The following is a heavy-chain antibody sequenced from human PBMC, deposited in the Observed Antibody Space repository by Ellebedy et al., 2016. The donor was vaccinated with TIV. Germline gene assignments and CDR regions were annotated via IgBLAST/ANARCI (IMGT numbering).Heavy chain of an antibody. J-gene: IGHJ4*02. CDR3: ARSRGVSY. CDR1: GFTFSNYW. Sequence: GESLKISCAASGFTFSNYWMTWVRQAPGKGPECVANIKQDGSEKYYVYSVKGRFTISRDNAKNSLYLQMNSLRAEDTAVYFCARSRGVSYWGQGTLVTVAS. CDR2: IKQDGSEK. D-gene: IGHD2-8*01. V-gene: IGHV3-7*03.